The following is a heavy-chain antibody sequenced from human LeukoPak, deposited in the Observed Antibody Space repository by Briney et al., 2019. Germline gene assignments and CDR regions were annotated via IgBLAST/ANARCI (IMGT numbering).Heavy chain of an antibody. CDR3: ARGIFYGGRKQYIWFDL. CDR2: VSHGGTS. CDR1: GGPFRGFF. V-gene: IGHV4-34*01. D-gene: IGHD2/OR15-2a*01. J-gene: IGHJ5*02. Sequence: SETLSLTCAVSGGPFRGFFWSWIRQAPGKGPEWIAEVSHGGTSNYNPSLKSRITISVDTSKSQFSLKLTSVTAADTAVYYCARGIFYGGRKQYIWFDLWAQGTLVTVSS.